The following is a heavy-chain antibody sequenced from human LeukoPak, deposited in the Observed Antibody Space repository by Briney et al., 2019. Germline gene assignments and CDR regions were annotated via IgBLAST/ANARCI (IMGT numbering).Heavy chain of an antibody. J-gene: IGHJ4*02. Sequence: GASVKVSCKASGYTFTSYDINRVRQATGQGLEWMGWMNPNSGNTGYAQKFQGGVTMTRNTSISTAYMELSSLRSEDTAVYYCARVEGYCSGGSCYRRPPGDYWGQGTLVTVSS. CDR3: ARVEGYCSGGSCYRRPPGDY. CDR1: GYTFTSYD. V-gene: IGHV1-8*01. CDR2: MNPNSGNT. D-gene: IGHD2-15*01.